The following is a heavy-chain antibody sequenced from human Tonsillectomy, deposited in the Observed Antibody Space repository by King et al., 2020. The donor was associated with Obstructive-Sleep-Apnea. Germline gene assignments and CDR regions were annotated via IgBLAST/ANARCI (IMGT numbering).Heavy chain of an antibody. CDR3: ARGGGSSSWYQWYFDL. CDR1: GFTFSSYD. V-gene: IGHV3-13*05. CDR2: IGTSGDP. Sequence: VQLVESGGGLVQPGGSLRLSCAASGFTFSSYDMHWVRQGTGKGLEWVSAIGTSGDPYSPDSVKGRFTIPRENAKNSLYLQMNSLRAGDTAVYYCARGGGSSSWYQWYFDLWGRGTLVTVSS. D-gene: IGHD6-13*01. J-gene: IGHJ2*01.